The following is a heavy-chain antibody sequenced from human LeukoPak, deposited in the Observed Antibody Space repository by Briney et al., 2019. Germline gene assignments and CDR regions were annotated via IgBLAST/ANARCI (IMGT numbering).Heavy chain of an antibody. V-gene: IGHV1-2*04. CDR2: INPNSGGT. CDR1: GYTFTNYD. J-gene: IGHJ4*02. CDR3: ARYGDYARHYAY. D-gene: IGHD4-17*01. Sequence: ASVKVSCKASGYTFTNYDINWVRQAPGQGLEWMGWINPNSGGTNYAQKFQGWVTMTRDTSISTAYMELSRLRSDDTAVYYCARYGDYARHYAYWGQGTLVTVSS.